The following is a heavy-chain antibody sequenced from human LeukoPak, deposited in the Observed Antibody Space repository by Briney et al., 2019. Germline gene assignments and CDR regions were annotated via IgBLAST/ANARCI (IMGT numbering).Heavy chain of an antibody. J-gene: IGHJ5*02. V-gene: IGHV4-34*01. Sequence: SETLSLTCAVYGGSFSGYYWSGIRQPPGKGLEWIGEINHSGSTNYNPSLKSRVTISVDTSKNQFSLKLSSVTAADTAVYYCARIPYDILTGYPPTWFDPWGQGTLVTVSS. D-gene: IGHD3-9*01. CDR3: ARIPYDILTGYPPTWFDP. CDR1: GGSFSGYY. CDR2: INHSGST.